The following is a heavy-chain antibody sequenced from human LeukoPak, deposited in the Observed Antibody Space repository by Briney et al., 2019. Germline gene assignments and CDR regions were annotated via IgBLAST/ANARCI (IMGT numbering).Heavy chain of an antibody. J-gene: IGHJ4*02. CDR3: ARGLDDFWSGYYLFDY. D-gene: IGHD3-3*01. Sequence: KPSETLSLTCAVYGGSFSGYYWSWIRQPPGKGLEWIGEINHSGSTNYNPSLKSRVTISVDTSKNQFSLKLSSVTAADTAVYYCARGLDDFWSGYYLFDYWGQGTLVTVSS. V-gene: IGHV4-34*01. CDR2: INHSGST. CDR1: GGSFSGYY.